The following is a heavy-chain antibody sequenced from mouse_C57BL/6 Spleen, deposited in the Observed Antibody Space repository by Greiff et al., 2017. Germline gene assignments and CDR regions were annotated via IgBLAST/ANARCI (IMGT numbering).Heavy chain of an antibody. CDR3: ARYDYDVGYFDY. V-gene: IGHV1-55*01. CDR1: GYTFTSYW. Sequence: VQLQQSGAELVKPGASVKMSCKASGYTFTSYWITWVKQRPGQGLEWIGDIYPGSGSTTYNEKFKSKATLTVDTSSSTAYMQLSSLTSEDSAVYYCARYDYDVGYFDYWGQGTTLTVSS. J-gene: IGHJ2*01. D-gene: IGHD2-4*01. CDR2: IYPGSGST.